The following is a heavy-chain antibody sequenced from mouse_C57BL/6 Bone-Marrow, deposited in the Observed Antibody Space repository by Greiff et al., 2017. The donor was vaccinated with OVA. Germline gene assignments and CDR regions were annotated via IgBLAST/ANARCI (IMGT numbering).Heavy chain of an antibody. CDR3: ARVGYYVLFDY. CDR2: IDPSDSYT. Sequence: QVQLKQPGAELVKPGASVKLSCKASGYTFTSYWMQWVKQRPGQGLEWIGEIDPSDSYTNYNQKFKGKATLTVDTSSSTAYMQLSSLTSEDSAVYYCARVGYYVLFDYWGQGTTLTVSS. D-gene: IGHD2-3*01. J-gene: IGHJ2*01. CDR1: GYTFTSYW. V-gene: IGHV1-50*01.